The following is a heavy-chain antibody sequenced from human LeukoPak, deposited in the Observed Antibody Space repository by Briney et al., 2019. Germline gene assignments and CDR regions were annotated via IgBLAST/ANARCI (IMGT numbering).Heavy chain of an antibody. D-gene: IGHD6-19*01. V-gene: IGHV4-39*01. CDR2: IYYSGSS. CDR3: ERHGGSSSIDY. Sequence: KPSETLSLTCSVSGASIKFRNYYWGWIRQPPGKGPEWIASIYYSGSSHYNPSLKSRVTISVDTSKNQFSLKVNSVTAADTSEYYCERHGGSSSIDYWGQGTLVTVSS. CDR1: GASIKFRNYY. J-gene: IGHJ4*02.